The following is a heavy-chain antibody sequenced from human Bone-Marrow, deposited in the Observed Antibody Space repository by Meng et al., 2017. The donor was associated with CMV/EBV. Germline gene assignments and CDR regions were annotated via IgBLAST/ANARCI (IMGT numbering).Heavy chain of an antibody. V-gene: IGHV4-59*01. CDR1: GGSISSYY. CDR2: IYYSGST. D-gene: IGHD2-2*01. CDR3: ARAVVVVPAAIQYYYYGMDV. Sequence: SETLSLTCTVSGGSISSYYWSWIRQPPGKGLEWIGYIYYSGSTNYNPSLKSRVTISVDTSKNQFSLKLSSVTAADTAVYYCARAVVVVPAAIQYYYYGMDVWGQGTTVTVSS. J-gene: IGHJ6*02.